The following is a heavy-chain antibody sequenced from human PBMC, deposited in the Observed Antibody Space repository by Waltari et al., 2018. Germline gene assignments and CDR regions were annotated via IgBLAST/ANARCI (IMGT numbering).Heavy chain of an antibody. V-gene: IGHV3-53*02. CDR3: ARDSSLLWFGELES. J-gene: IGHJ5*02. CDR2: IYSGGTT. D-gene: IGHD3-10*01. Sequence: EVQLLETGGGLIQPGGSLRVSCAASGFTVNSNYMSWVGPAPGKGLEWVSVIYSGGTTYYADSVKGRFSISRDNSKNTLYLQMNSLRAEDTAVYYCARDSSLLWFGELESWGQGTLVTVSS. CDR1: GFTVNSNY.